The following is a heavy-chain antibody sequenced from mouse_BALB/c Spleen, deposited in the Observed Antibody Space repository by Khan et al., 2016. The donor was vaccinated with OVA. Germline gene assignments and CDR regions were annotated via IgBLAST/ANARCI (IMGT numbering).Heavy chain of an antibody. CDR1: GYTFINYW. Sequence: VQLVESGAELAKPGASVKMSCKASGYTFINYWILWVKQRPGQGLEWIGYINPSTAYTEYNQNFKDKATLTADKSSRTAYMQLSSRTSEDSAVYYCARRDLRWDFDYWGQGTTLTVSS. J-gene: IGHJ2*01. V-gene: IGHV1-7*01. CDR3: ARRDLRWDFDY. CDR2: INPSTAYT. D-gene: IGHD1-1*01.